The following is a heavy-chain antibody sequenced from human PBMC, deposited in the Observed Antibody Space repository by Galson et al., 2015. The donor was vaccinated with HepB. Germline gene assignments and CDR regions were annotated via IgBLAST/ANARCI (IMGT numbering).Heavy chain of an antibody. CDR2: ILHDAHNR. D-gene: IGHD3-16*01. CDR3: ARRAGASGGFSFDY. J-gene: IGHJ4*02. Sequence: SLRLSCAASGFPFSNYAMHWVRQTPGKGLEWMTVILHDAHNRYYADSVEGRFTVSRDNSKNTVYLQMHSLRPEDTAIYYCARRAGASGGFSFDYWGQRSLVTVSS. CDR1: GFPFSNYA. V-gene: IGHV3-30*04.